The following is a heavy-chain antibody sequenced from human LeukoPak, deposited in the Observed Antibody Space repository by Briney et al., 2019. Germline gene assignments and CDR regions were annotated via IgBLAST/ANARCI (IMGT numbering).Heavy chain of an antibody. Sequence: GGSLRLSCAASGFSFNNYAMSWVRQAPGKGLEWVSAISGTAETTYYADSVKGRFTISRDNSKNTLYLQMNSLRAEDTAVYYCANARYGSGSYYKTWGQGTLVTVSS. CDR2: ISGTAETT. D-gene: IGHD3-10*01. J-gene: IGHJ5*02. CDR3: ANARYGSGSYYKT. CDR1: GFSFNNYA. V-gene: IGHV3-23*01.